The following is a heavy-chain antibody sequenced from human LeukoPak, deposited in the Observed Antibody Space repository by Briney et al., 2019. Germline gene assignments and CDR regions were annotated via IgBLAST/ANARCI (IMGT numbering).Heavy chain of an antibody. CDR3: ASIRITMVRGVIDRTFDP. D-gene: IGHD3-10*01. CDR2: ISWDGGSS. CDR1: GLTFDDYA. V-gene: IGHV3-43D*03. Sequence: GGSLRLSCAASGLTFDDYAMHWVRQAPGKGLEWVSLISWDGGSSYYADSVKGRFTISRDNAKNSLYLQMNSLRAEDTAVYYCASIRITMVRGVIDRTFDPWGQGTLVTVSS. J-gene: IGHJ5*02.